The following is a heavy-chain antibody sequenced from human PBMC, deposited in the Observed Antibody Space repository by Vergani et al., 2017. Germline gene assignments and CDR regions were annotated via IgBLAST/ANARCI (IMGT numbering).Heavy chain of an antibody. V-gene: IGHV1-46*01. CDR2: INTSGGST. J-gene: IGHJ4*02. D-gene: IGHD4-17*01. CDR3: ARDWSYGFDY. CDR1: GYTFTSYY. Sequence: QVQLVQSGAEVKKPGASVKVSCKASGYTFTSYYMHWVRQAPGQGLEWMGIINTSGGSTSYAQKFQGRVTMTTDTSTSTAYMELRSLRSDDTAVYYCARDWSYGFDYWGQGTLVTVSS.